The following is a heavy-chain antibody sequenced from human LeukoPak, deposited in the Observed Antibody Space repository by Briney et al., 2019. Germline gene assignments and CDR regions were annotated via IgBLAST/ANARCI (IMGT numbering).Heavy chain of an antibody. J-gene: IGHJ5*02. CDR3: AKSIAAAAWFDP. CDR1: GGSISSYY. Sequence: SETLSLTCTVSGGSISSYYWSWIRQPAGKGLEWIGRIYTSGSTNYNPSLKSRVTMSVDTSKNQFSLKLSSVTAADTAVYYCAKSIAAAAWFDPWGQGTLVTVSS. CDR2: IYTSGST. D-gene: IGHD6-13*01. V-gene: IGHV4-4*07.